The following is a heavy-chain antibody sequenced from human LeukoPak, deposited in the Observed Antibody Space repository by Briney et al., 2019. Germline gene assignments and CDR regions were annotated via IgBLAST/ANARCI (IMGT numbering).Heavy chain of an antibody. V-gene: IGHV4-61*09. CDR1: GGSISSGSYY. CDR3: ARGSSGSYPEGSYYYYYYYMDV. CDR2: IYTSGST. D-gene: IGHD1-26*01. J-gene: IGHJ6*03. Sequence: SQTLSLTCTVSGGSISSGSYYWSWIRQPAGKGLEWIGHIYTSGSTNYNPSLKSRVTISVDTSKNQFSLKLSSVTAADTAVYYCARGSSGSYPEGSYYYYYYYMDVWGKGTTVTISS.